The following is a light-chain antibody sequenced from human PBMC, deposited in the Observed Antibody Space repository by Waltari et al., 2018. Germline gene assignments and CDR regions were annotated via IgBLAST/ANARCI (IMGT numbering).Light chain of an antibody. V-gene: IGKV1-33*01. CDR2: DGS. J-gene: IGKJ1*01. Sequence: DIQMTQFPSSMSASVGDRVSITCQASQDISDYLSWYQQKPGKAPKLLIYDGSNLQTGVPSRFSGSGSGTYFTFTISSLQPEDIATYYCQQYKSLPRTFGQGTKVEIK. CDR1: QDISDY. CDR3: QQYKSLPRT.